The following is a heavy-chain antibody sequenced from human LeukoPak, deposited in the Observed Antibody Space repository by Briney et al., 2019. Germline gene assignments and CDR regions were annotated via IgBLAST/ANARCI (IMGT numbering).Heavy chain of an antibody. D-gene: IGHD3-3*01. CDR1: GFTFSNYW. CDR2: IKSDGTT. CDR3: ARDRYSYDH. Sequence: GGSLRLSCAASGFTFSNYWMHWVRQVPGKGLVWVSYIKSDGTTNYADSVKGRFTISRDNAKSTLFLHMNSLRAEDTALYYCARDRYSYDHWGQGTLVTVSS. J-gene: IGHJ4*02. V-gene: IGHV3-74*01.